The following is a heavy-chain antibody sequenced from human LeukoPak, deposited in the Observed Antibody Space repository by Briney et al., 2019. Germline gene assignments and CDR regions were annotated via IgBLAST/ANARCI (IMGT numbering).Heavy chain of an antibody. V-gene: IGHV3-48*02. CDR2: ISSSSTI. D-gene: IGHD1-26*01. Sequence: GGSLRLSCAASGFTFSSYSMNWVRQAPGKGLEWVSYISSSSTIYYADSVKGRFTISRDNAKNSLYLQMNSLRDEDTAVYYCARDENSGSYYNYWGQGTLVTVSS. CDR3: ARDENSGSYYNY. CDR1: GFTFSSYS. J-gene: IGHJ4*02.